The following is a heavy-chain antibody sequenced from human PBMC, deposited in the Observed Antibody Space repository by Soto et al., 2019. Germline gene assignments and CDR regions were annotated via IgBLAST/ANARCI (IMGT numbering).Heavy chain of an antibody. D-gene: IGHD3-10*01. CDR3: ARDSGAVGYDDS. CDR1: GGTFSTYT. V-gene: IGHV1-69*08. J-gene: IGHJ4*02. CDR2: IIPLLDVT. Sequence: QVQLVQSGAEVKKPGSSVKVSCKASGGTFSTYTINWVRQAPGQGLAWMSRIIPLLDVTNNAQRFQGRVTITADKSTSTVYMELTSLTSQDTAVYYCARDSGAVGYDDSWGQGTLVTGSS.